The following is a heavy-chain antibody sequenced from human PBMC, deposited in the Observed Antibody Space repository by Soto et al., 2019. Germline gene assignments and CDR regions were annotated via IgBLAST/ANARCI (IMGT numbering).Heavy chain of an antibody. V-gene: IGHV4-34*01. J-gene: IGHJ4*02. D-gene: IGHD5-18*01. CDR1: GGSFSGYY. CDR3: ARFPNARYSYGPNVFDY. CDR2: INDSGCT. Sequence: QVQLQQWGAGLLKPSETLSLTCAVYGGSFSGYYWSWIRQPPGKGLELIGEINDSGCTNYNPTLQGRVTISVATSKNQFSLKLSSVTAADTAVYYCARFPNARYSYGPNVFDYWGQGTLVTVSS.